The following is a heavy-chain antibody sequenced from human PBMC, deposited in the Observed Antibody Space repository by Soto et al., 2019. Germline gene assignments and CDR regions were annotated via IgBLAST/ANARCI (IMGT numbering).Heavy chain of an antibody. CDR1: GFTFSDYY. CDR3: ASGYYYDSSGYYYGMDV. Sequence: LRLSCAASGFTFSDYYMSWIRQAPGKGLEWVSYISSSGSTIYYADSVKGRFTISRDNAKNSLYLQMNSLRAEDTAVYYCASGYYYDSSGYYYGMDVWGQGTTVTVSS. CDR2: ISSSGSTI. J-gene: IGHJ6*02. D-gene: IGHD3-22*01. V-gene: IGHV3-11*01.